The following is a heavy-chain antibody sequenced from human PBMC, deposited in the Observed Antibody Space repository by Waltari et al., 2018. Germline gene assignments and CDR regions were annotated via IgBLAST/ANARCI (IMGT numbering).Heavy chain of an antibody. D-gene: IGHD3-10*01. CDR3: AREGGFSYRSEH. V-gene: IGHV4-4*07. CDR1: GDSISAYF. J-gene: IGHJ4*02. Sequence: QVQVQESGPGLVKPSETLYLTCTVSGDSISAYFWNWIRQPAGKGLEWIGRIYNTGTTSYNPSLGRRVTMSVDTSKNQISLKLASVTAADTAMYYCAREGGFSYRSEHWGQGALVTVAS. CDR2: IYNTGTT.